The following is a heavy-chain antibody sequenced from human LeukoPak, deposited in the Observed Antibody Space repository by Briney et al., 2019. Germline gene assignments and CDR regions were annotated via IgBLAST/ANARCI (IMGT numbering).Heavy chain of an antibody. CDR2: ISAYNGNT. V-gene: IGHV1-18*01. Sequence: ASVKVSCKASGYTFTSYGISWVRQAPGQGLEWMGWISAYNGNTNYAQKLQGRVTMTTDTSTSTAYMELRSLRSDDTAVYYCARDKQLAPYYYYYGMDVWGQGTTVTVSS. J-gene: IGHJ6*02. D-gene: IGHD6-13*01. CDR1: GYTFTSYG. CDR3: ARDKQLAPYYYYYGMDV.